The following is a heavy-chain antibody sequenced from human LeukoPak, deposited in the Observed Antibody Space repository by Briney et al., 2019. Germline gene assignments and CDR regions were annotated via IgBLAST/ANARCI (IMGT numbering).Heavy chain of an antibody. CDR3: ARDPSPGSSWSSDYYYYMDV. V-gene: IGHV1-69*13. J-gene: IGHJ6*03. CDR1: GGTFSSYA. Sequence: ASVKVSCKASGGTFSSYAISWVRQAPGQGLEWMGGIIPIFGTANYAQKFQGRVTITADESTSTAYMELSSLRSEDTAVYYCARDPSPGSSWSSDYYYYMDVWGKGTTVTISS. D-gene: IGHD6-13*01. CDR2: IIPIFGTA.